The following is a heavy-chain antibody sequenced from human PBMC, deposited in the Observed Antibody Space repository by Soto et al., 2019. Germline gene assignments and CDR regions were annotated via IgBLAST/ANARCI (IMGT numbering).Heavy chain of an antibody. CDR2: IYYSGST. CDR1: GGSISSYY. J-gene: IGHJ5*02. D-gene: IGHD3-3*01. CDR3: ARLSSPRITIFGVAPGWFDP. V-gene: IGHV4-59*08. Sequence: PSETLSLSCTVSGGSISSYYWSWIRQPPGKGLEWIGYIYYSGSTNYNPSLKSRVTISVDTSKNQFSLKLSSVTAADTAVYYCARLSSPRITIFGVAPGWFDPWGQGTLVTVSS.